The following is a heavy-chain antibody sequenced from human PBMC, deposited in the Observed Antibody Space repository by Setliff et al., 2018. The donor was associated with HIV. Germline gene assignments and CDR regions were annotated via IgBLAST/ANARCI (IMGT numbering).Heavy chain of an antibody. J-gene: IGHJ1*01. Sequence: SETLSLTCTVSGVSISNYYWSWIRQPPGKGLEWIGSIYYTGSTNYNPSLKSRVAISLDTSMKLFFLNVTSVTPADTAVYYCARGGSSGWYAVLHFKYWGQGTLVTVSS. V-gene: IGHV4-59*01. CDR1: GVSISNYY. CDR2: IYYTGST. CDR3: ARGGSSGWYAVLHFKY. D-gene: IGHD6-19*01.